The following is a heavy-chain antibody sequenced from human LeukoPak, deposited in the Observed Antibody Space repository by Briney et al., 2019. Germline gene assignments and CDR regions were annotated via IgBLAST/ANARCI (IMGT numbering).Heavy chain of an antibody. CDR2: IKQDGSEI. J-gene: IGHJ5*02. V-gene: IGHV3-7*01. D-gene: IGHD3-22*01. CDR1: GFTFSNYW. Sequence: GGSLRLSCAASGFTFSNYWMGWVRQAPGKGLEWVANIKQDGSEIYYVDSVKGRFTISRDTAKDSLYLQMNTLRAEDTAVYYCARDGWIASSSGYYHWGQGTLVTVSS. CDR3: ARDGWIASSSGYYH.